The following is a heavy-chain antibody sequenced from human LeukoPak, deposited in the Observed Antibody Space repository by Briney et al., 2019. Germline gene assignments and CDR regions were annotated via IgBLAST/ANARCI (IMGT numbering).Heavy chain of an antibody. CDR2: INPNSGGT. D-gene: IGHD5-18*01. V-gene: IGHV1-2*02. CDR3: ARGPEYSYGWDYYYYYYYMDV. CDR1: GYTFTGYY. J-gene: IGHJ6*03. Sequence: AASVKVSCKASGYTFTGYYIHWLRQAPGQGLEWMGWINPNSGGTNYAQKFQGRVTMTRDTSITTAYMELSSLRSEDTAVYYCARGPEYSYGWDYYYYYYYMDVWGKGTTVTISS.